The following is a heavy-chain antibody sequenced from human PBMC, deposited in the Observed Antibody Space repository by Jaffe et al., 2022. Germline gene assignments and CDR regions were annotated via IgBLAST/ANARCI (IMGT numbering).Heavy chain of an antibody. D-gene: IGHD3-10*01. J-gene: IGHJ3*01. CDR2: IVPVFGTT. CDR3: AHAYGSGNSPEGFDL. CDR1: GGTFNFYS. Sequence: QMQLVQSGAEVKRPGSTVKVSCQASGGTFNFYSINWVRHAPGQGFEWMGMIVPVFGTTNYAQNFQGRVTITANESTASMELSSLRSEDTALYYCAHAYGSGNSPEGFDLWGQGTLVTISS. V-gene: IGHV1-69*18.